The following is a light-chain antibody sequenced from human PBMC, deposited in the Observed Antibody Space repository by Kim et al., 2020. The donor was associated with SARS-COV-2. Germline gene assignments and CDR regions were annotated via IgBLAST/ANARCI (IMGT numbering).Light chain of an antibody. V-gene: IGLV2-14*03. CDR1: SSDIGDYYL. Sequence: QSALTQPASVSGSPGQSVTISCTGSSSDIGDYYLVSWYQQHPGKVPKLLIYDVTKRPSGVSNRFSGSKSGNTASLTISGLQSEDEADYYCSSFTNTHTLVLFGGGTQLTVL. CDR2: DVT. J-gene: IGLJ2*01. CDR3: SSFTNTHTLVL.